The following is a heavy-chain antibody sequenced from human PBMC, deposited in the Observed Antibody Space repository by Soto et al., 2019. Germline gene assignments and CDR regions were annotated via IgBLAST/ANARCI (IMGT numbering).Heavy chain of an antibody. D-gene: IGHD4-4*01. Sequence: GGSLRLSCAASGFTFSSYSMNWVRQAPGKGLEWVSSISTSSSYMYYADSVKGRFTISRDNAKNSLYLQMNSLRAEDTAVYYCARDEYNDYLYYYFDSWGQGTLVTVSS. J-gene: IGHJ4*02. V-gene: IGHV3-21*01. CDR2: ISTSSSYM. CDR3: ARDEYNDYLYYYFDS. CDR1: GFTFSSYS.